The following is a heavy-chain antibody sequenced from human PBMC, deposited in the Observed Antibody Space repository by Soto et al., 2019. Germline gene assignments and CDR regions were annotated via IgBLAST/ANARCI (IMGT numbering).Heavy chain of an antibody. Sequence: QVQLVESGGGVVQPGRSLRLSCAASGFTFSSYSMHWVRQAPGKGLEWVAVISYDGSNKYYADSVKGRFTISRDNSKNTLYLQMNSLRAEDTAVYYCAKGPSLPQDYGPTGWFDPWGQGTLVTVSS. CDR2: ISYDGSNK. D-gene: IGHD4-17*01. CDR1: GFTFSSYS. V-gene: IGHV3-30*18. J-gene: IGHJ5*02. CDR3: AKGPSLPQDYGPTGWFDP.